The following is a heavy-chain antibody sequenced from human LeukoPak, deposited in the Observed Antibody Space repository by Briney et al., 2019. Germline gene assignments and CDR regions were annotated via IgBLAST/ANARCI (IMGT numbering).Heavy chain of an antibody. CDR3: ARAKAYFFDY. V-gene: IGHV3-64*02. CDR2: ISSNGGST. Sequence: GGSLRLSCAASGFTFSNYAMHWVRQAPGKGLQYVSDISSNGGSTYYADSVKGRFTISRDNSKNTLYLQMGSLRAEDMAVYYCARAKAYFFDYRGQGTLVTVSS. CDR1: GFTFSNYA. J-gene: IGHJ4*02.